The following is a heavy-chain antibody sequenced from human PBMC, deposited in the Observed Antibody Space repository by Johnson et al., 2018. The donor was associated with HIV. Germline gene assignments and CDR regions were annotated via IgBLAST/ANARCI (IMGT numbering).Heavy chain of an antibody. V-gene: IGHV3-30-3*01. CDR2: ISYDGSNK. Sequence: VQLVESGGGVVQPGRSLRLSCAASGFTFSSHVMHWVRQAPGKGLEWVAVISYDGSNKYYADSVKGRFSISRDNAKNSLYLQMNSLRAEDTALYYCARHYDILTDPDAFDVWGQGTMVTVSS. CDR1: GFTFSSHV. CDR3: ARHYDILTDPDAFDV. J-gene: IGHJ3*01. D-gene: IGHD3-9*01.